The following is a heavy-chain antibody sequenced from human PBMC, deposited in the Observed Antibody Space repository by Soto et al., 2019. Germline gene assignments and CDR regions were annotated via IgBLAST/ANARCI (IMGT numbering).Heavy chain of an antibody. CDR3: AKDQLTYNWNYAELDY. CDR1: GFTFSSYG. D-gene: IGHD1-7*01. V-gene: IGHV3-30*18. J-gene: IGHJ4*02. CDR2: ISYDGSNK. Sequence: QVQLVESGGGVVQPGRSLRLSCAASGFTFSSYGMPWVRQAPGKGLEWVAVISYDGSNKYYADSVKGRFTISRDNSKNTLYLQMNSLRAEDTAVYYCAKDQLTYNWNYAELDYWGQGTLVTVSS.